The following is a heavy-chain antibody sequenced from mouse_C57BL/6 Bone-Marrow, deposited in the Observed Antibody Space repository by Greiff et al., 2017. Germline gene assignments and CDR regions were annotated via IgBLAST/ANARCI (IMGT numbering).Heavy chain of an antibody. CDR1: GYTFTTYW. CDR2: IDPFDSYT. CDR3: ARFEYYGSSYEFAY. D-gene: IGHD1-1*01. Sequence: VQLQQPGAELVKPGASVKLSCKASGYTFTTYWMQWLKPRPGQGLEWIGEIDPFDSYTNYNQKFKGKATLTVDTSSSTAYMQLSGLTSEDAAVYDCARFEYYGSSYEFAYWGQGTLVTVSA. V-gene: IGHV1-50*01. J-gene: IGHJ3*01.